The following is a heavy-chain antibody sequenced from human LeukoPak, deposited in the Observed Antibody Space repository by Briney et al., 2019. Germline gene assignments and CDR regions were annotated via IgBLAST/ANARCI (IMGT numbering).Heavy chain of an antibody. J-gene: IGHJ4*02. D-gene: IGHD2-8*01. CDR3: ARRLLGVLTEYCTNGVCYRGLFDY. V-gene: IGHV4-34*01. Sequence: SETLSLTSAVYGGSFSGYYWSSIRQPPGTGLEWIGEIYHSGSTNYNTSLKSRVTISVDTSKNQFSLKLSSVTAADTAVYYCARRLLGVLTEYCTNGVCYRGLFDYWGQGTLVTVSS. CDR2: IYHSGST. CDR1: GGSFSGYY.